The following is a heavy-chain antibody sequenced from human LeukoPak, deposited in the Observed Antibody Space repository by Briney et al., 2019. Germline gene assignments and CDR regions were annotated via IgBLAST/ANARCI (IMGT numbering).Heavy chain of an antibody. V-gene: IGHV1-8*02. D-gene: IGHD4-11*01. Sequence: ASVKVSCKASGGTFSSYAISWVRQATGQGLEWMGWMNPNSGNTGYAQKFQGRVTMTRNTSISTAYMELSSLRSEDTAVYYCYSNYYYYGMDVWGQGTTVTVSS. J-gene: IGHJ6*02. CDR3: YSNYYYYGMDV. CDR2: MNPNSGNT. CDR1: GGTFSSYA.